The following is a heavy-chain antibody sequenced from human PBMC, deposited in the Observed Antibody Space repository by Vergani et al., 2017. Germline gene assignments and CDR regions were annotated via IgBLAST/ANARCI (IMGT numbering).Heavy chain of an antibody. CDR2: ISGSGGRT. J-gene: IGHJ6*04. CDR3: ARGWEQHLVPVSYYGMDG. CDR1: GFTFSSYA. Sequence: DVHLAESGGGFFQPGGSLRLSCSASGFTFSSYAMRWVRQAPGKGLEWVSAISGSGGRTYYADSVKGRFTISRDNSKNTLYLQMNSLRAEDTAVYYCARGWEQHLVPVSYYGMDGWDGNTSVTVSS. V-gene: IGHV3-23*04. D-gene: IGHD6-13*01.